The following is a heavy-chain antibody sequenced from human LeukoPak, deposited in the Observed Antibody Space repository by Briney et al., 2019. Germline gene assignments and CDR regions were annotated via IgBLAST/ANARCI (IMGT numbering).Heavy chain of an antibody. D-gene: IGHD6-19*01. CDR2: ISYDGSNK. CDR3: ARDRVAGAYYYYYMDV. CDR1: GFTFSSYE. J-gene: IGHJ6*03. V-gene: IGHV3-30*04. Sequence: GGSLRLSCAASGFTFSSYEMNWVRQAPGKGLEWVAVISYDGSNKYYADSVKGRFTISRDNSKNTLYLQMNSLRAEDTAVYYCARDRVAGAYYYYYMDVWGKGTTVTVSS.